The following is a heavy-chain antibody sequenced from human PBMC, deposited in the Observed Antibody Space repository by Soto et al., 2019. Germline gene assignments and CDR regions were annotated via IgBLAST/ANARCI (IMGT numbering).Heavy chain of an antibody. D-gene: IGHD3-22*01. CDR1: GFTFSDYY. V-gene: IGHV3-11*05. CDR3: AREDYYDGSGYYSY. J-gene: IGHJ4*02. CDR2: ISSSSDYT. Sequence: QVQLVESGGGLVKPGGSLRLSCAASGFTFSDYYMSWIRQAPGKGLEWISYISSSSDYTNYADSVKGRFTISRDNAKNSLYLQMNSLRAEDTAVYYCAREDYYDGSGYYSYWGQGTQVSVSS.